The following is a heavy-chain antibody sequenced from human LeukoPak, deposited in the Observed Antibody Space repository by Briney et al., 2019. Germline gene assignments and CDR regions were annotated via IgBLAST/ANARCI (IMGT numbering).Heavy chain of an antibody. CDR3: ARGVGFLEWFSTYYSYGMDV. CDR1: GGSFSGYY. V-gene: IGHV4-34*01. CDR2: INHSGST. Sequence: SETLSLTCAVYGGSFSGYYWSWIRQPPGKGLEWIGEINHSGSTNYNPSLKSRVTISVDTSKNQFSLKLSSVTAADTAVYYCARGVGFLEWFSTYYSYGMDVWGQGTTVTVSS. J-gene: IGHJ6*02. D-gene: IGHD3-3*01.